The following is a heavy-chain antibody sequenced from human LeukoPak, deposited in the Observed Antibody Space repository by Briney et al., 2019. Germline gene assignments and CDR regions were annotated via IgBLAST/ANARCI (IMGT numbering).Heavy chain of an antibody. CDR2: ISGSSTYI. Sequence: AGGSLRLSCAASGFTFSSYGMSWVRQAPGKGLEWVSSISGSSTYIYYADSVKGRFTISRDNAKNSLYLQMSSLRAEDTAVYYCARAGVVVVPGNWFDPWGQGTLVTVSS. V-gene: IGHV3-21*01. D-gene: IGHD2-2*01. J-gene: IGHJ5*02. CDR3: ARAGVVVVPGNWFDP. CDR1: GFTFSSYG.